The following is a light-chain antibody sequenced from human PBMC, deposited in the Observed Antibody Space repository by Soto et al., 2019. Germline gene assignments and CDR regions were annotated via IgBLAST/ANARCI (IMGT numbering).Light chain of an antibody. CDR2: GAS. Sequence: DIQMTQSPSSLSASVGDRVTITCRASQGISNYLAWYQQKAGKAPKLLIYGASTLQSGFPLRFSGSGSGTDFTLTISSLQPEYVATYYCQKYNSAPRTFGQGTKVEIK. CDR3: QKYNSAPRT. J-gene: IGKJ1*01. V-gene: IGKV1-27*01. CDR1: QGISNY.